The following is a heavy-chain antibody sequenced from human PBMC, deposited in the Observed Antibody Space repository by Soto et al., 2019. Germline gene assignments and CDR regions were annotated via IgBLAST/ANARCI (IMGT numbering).Heavy chain of an antibody. J-gene: IGHJ4*01. Sequence: LPLTCAISGVSFSGYYWSWIRQPPGKGLEWIGEIDHGGSTKYNPSLKSRVTISVDTSKRQFSLNLRSVTAADTAVYYCARAPKPITMIRKQPYYFDYWGHGTLVTVSS. CDR2: IDHGGST. D-gene: IGHD3-10*01. CDR1: GVSFSGYY. CDR3: ARAPKPITMIRKQPYYFDY. V-gene: IGHV4-34*01.